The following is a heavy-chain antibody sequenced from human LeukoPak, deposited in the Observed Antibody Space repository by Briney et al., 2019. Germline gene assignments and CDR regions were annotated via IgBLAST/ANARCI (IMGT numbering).Heavy chain of an antibody. CDR3: ARDGWFGEMPYYFDY. D-gene: IGHD3-10*01. J-gene: IGHJ4*02. V-gene: IGHV3-30*03. CDR2: ISCDGSNE. Sequence: GGSLRLSCAASGFTFSSFGMHWVRQAPGKGLEWVAAISCDGSNEHHADSVKGRFTISRDNSKNTLYLQMNSLRAEDTAVYYCARDGWFGEMPYYFDYWGQGTLVTVSS. CDR1: GFTFSSFG.